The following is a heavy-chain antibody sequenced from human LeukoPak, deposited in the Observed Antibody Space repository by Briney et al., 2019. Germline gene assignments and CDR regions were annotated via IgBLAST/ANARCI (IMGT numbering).Heavy chain of an antibody. J-gene: IGHJ1*01. V-gene: IGHV3-9*01. CDR1: GFTFDDYA. D-gene: IGHD1-26*01. CDR3: AKGLTSGSYYSEYFQH. CDR2: ISWNSGSI. Sequence: PGRSLRLSCAASGFTFDDYAMHWVRQAPGKGLEWVSGISWNSGSIGYADSVKGRFTISRDNAKNSLYLQMNSLRAEDTALYYCAKGLTSGSYYSEYFQHWGQGTLVTVPS.